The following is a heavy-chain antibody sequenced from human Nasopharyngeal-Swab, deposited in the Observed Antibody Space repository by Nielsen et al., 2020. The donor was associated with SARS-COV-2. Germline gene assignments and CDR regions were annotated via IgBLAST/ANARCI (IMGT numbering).Heavy chain of an antibody. J-gene: IGHJ5*02. V-gene: IGHV1-2*04. CDR3: AKHGLLWFGELSRWFDP. CDR2: INPNSGGT. D-gene: IGHD3-10*01. Sequence: SVTVSCLSSRYTLTRYYLHWVRPAHAQGLEWMGWINPNSGGTNYAQKFQGWVTMTRDTSISTAYMELSRLRSDDTAVYYCAKHGLLWFGELSRWFDPWGQGTLVTVSS. CDR1: RYTLTRYY.